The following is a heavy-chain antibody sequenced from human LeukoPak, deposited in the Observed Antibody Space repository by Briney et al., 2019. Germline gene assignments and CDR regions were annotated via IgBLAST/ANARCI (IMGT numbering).Heavy chain of an antibody. Sequence: SGPTLVKPTQTLTLTCTFSGFSLSTSGVGVGWIRQPPGKALEWLALIYWNDDKRYSPSLKSRLTITKDTSKNQVVLTMTNMDPVDTATYYCAHGIPHHYDYGDSLYYFDYWGQGTLVTVSS. CDR2: IYWNDDK. V-gene: IGHV2-5*01. CDR1: GFSLSTSGVG. J-gene: IGHJ4*02. D-gene: IGHD4-17*01. CDR3: AHGIPHHYDYGDSLYYFDY.